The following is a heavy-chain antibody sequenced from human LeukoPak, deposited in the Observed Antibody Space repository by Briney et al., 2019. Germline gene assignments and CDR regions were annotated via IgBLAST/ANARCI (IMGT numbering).Heavy chain of an antibody. V-gene: IGHV1-18*04. CDR2: ISTYNGNT. CDR1: GYTFTGYY. CDR3: ARCASGWLAGENDY. J-gene: IGHJ4*02. D-gene: IGHD6-19*01. Sequence: ASVKVSCKASGYTFTGYYMHWVRQAPGQGLEWMGWISTYNGNTNYVQKLEGRVTMTTDTSTSTAYMELRSLRSDDTAVYYCARCASGWLAGENDYWGQGTLVTVSS.